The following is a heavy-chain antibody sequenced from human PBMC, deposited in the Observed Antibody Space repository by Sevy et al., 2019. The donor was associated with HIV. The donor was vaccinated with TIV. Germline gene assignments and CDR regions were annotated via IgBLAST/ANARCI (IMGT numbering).Heavy chain of an antibody. CDR1: GYTLTELS. J-gene: IGHJ4*02. CDR3: ATDKRYCSGGSCYYPGPFDY. Sequence: ASVKVSCKVSGYTLTELSMHWVRQAPGKGLEWMGGFDPEEGETIYAQKFQGRVTMTEDTSTDTAYMELSSLRSEDTAVYYCATDKRYCSGGSCYYPGPFDYWGQGTLVTVSS. D-gene: IGHD2-15*01. V-gene: IGHV1-24*01. CDR2: FDPEEGET.